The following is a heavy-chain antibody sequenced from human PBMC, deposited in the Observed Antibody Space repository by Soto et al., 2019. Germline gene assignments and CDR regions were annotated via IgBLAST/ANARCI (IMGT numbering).Heavy chain of an antibody. CDR2: INPNSGGT. V-gene: IGHV1-2*04. D-gene: IGHD6-19*01. CDR3: ARGKSSGWFNWFDP. J-gene: IGHJ5*02. Sequence: GASVKVSCKASGYTFTGYYMHWVRQAPGQGLEWMGWINPNSGGTNYAQKFQGWVTMTRDTPISTAYMELSRLRSDDTAVYYCARGKSSGWFNWFDPWGQGTLVTVSS. CDR1: GYTFTGYY.